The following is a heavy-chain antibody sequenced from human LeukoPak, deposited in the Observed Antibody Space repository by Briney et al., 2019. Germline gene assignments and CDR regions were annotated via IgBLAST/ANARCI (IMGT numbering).Heavy chain of an antibody. Sequence: ASVKVSCKASGYTFTGYYMHWVRQAPGQGLEWMGWIDPNSGGTNYAQKFQGRVTMTRDTSISTAYMELSRLRSDDTAVYYCAREGNGIVVVVAYWGQGTLVTVSS. CDR1: GYTFTGYY. J-gene: IGHJ4*02. D-gene: IGHD2-15*01. CDR3: AREGNGIVVVVAY. CDR2: IDPNSGGT. V-gene: IGHV1-2*02.